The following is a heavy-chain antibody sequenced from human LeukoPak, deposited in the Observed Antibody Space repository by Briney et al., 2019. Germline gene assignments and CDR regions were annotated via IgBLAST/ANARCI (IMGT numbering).Heavy chain of an antibody. D-gene: IGHD1-1*01. J-gene: IGHJ4*02. CDR3: SRQRGDY. CDR2: IAGGGEYT. CDR1: RFTFSTYV. Sequence: GGSLRLSCAASRFTFSTYVMTWVRQAPGKGLEWVSGIAGGGEYTYYADSVKGRFTISRDNSNNTLFLQMNSLRAEDTAVYYCSRQRGDYWGQGTLVTVSS. V-gene: IGHV3-23*01.